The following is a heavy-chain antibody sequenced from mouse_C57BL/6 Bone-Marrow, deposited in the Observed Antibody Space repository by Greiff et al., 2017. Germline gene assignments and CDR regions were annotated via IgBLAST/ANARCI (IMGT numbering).Heavy chain of an antibody. CDR2: IDPSDSET. J-gene: IGHJ1*03. V-gene: IGHV1-52*01. CDR1: GYTFTSYW. CDR3: ARHYYGSSYGDWYFDV. D-gene: IGHD1-1*01. Sequence: VKLKQPGAELVRPGSSVKLSCKASGYTFTSYWMHWVKQRPIQGLEWIGNIDPSDSETHYNQKFKDKATLTVDKSSSTAYMQLSSLTSEDSAVYYCARHYYGSSYGDWYFDVWGTGTTVTVSS.